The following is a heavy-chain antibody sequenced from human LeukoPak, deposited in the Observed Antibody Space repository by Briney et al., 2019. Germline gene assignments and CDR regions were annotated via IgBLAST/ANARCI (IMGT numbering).Heavy chain of an antibody. CDR1: GGSISSYY. D-gene: IGHD3-22*01. V-gene: IGHV4-4*07. CDR2: IHTSGST. J-gene: IGHJ4*02. Sequence: SETLSLTCTVSGGSISSYYWSWIRQSAGKGLEWIGRIHTSGSTNYNPSLKSRVTMSGDTSKNQFSLKLSSVTAADTAVYYCARDQCYYDSSGYYRIDYWGQGTLVTVSS. CDR3: ARDQCYYDSSGYYRIDY.